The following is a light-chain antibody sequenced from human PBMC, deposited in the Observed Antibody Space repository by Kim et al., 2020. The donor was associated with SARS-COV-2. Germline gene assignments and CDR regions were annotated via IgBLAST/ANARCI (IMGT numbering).Light chain of an antibody. CDR1: QDIKKL. J-gene: IGKJ4*01. Sequence: ASVRDRVTITCQANQDIKKLLNWYQQKPGEAPKLLIYDASLLETGVPSRFSGSGSGTHFSLTISSLQAEDVATYICQQFDDFPLTFGGGTKVDIK. CDR2: DAS. V-gene: IGKV1-33*01. CDR3: QQFDDFPLT.